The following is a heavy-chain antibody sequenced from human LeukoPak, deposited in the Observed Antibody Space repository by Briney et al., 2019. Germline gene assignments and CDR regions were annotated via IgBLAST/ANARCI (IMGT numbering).Heavy chain of an antibody. D-gene: IGHD3-16*01. Sequence: ASVKVSCKASGYIFTTYVINWVRLAPGQGRAGMAWMNSNNGYTGLAQKFQGRVTVSRNTDMSTAYMELNSLRADDTAVYYCARFGGGATKDDRLDYWGQGTLVTVSS. J-gene: IGHJ4*02. V-gene: IGHV1-8*03. CDR3: ARFGGGATKDDRLDY. CDR2: MNSNNGYT. CDR1: GYIFTTYV.